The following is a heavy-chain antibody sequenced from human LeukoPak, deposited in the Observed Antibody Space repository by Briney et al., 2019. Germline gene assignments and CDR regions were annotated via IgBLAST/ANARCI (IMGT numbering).Heavy chain of an antibody. V-gene: IGHV3-7*01. Sequence: GGSLRLSCAASGFTFSAYWMSWVRQAPGKGLEWVANINQDGSKSYYADSVKGRFTVSRDNAKNSLYLQINSLRAEDTSVYYCARDSEQGDLWSGYSHWGQGALVTVSS. D-gene: IGHD3-3*01. CDR2: INQDGSKS. J-gene: IGHJ4*02. CDR3: ARDSEQGDLWSGYSH. CDR1: GFTFSAYW.